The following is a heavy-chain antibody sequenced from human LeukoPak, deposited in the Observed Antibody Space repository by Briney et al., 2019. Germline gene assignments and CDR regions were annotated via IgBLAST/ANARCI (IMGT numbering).Heavy chain of an antibody. CDR1: GYTLTELS. V-gene: IGHV1-24*01. D-gene: IGHD4/OR15-4a*01. Sequence: ASVKVSCKVSGYTLTELSMHWVRQAPGKGLEWMGSFDPEDGETIYAQKLQGRVTMTEDTSTDTAYMELSSLRSEDTAVYYCATDSGLWEKTGAFDIWGQGTMVTVSS. CDR3: ATDSGLWEKTGAFDI. CDR2: FDPEDGET. J-gene: IGHJ3*02.